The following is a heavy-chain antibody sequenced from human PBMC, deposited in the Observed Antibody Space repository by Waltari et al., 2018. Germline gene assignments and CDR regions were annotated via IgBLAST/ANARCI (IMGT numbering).Heavy chain of an antibody. CDR3: ARGGPRYPGRGEYYYCDGMDV. D-gene: IGHD3-10*01. V-gene: IGHV4-34*01. Sequence: QVQLQQWGAGLLKPSETLSLTCAVYGGSFSGYYWSWIRQHQGKGLEWIGEINHSGSSNYHPTLKGRMTISGDTSKNQFSLKLSSVTAADTAVYYCARGGPRYPGRGEYYYCDGMDVWGQETTVTVSS. J-gene: IGHJ6*02. CDR2: INHSGSS. CDR1: GGSFSGYY.